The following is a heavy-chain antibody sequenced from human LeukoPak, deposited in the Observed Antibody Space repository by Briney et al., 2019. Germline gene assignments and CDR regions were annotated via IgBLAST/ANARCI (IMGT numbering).Heavy chain of an antibody. Sequence: ATVKVSCKASGYTFTNYAMNWVRQAPGQGLEWMGWINTNTGHPTYAQGFTGRFVFSLDISVSTAYLQTNSLRADDTAVYYCARGGSPYTSSWFWYFDLWGRGTLVTVSS. V-gene: IGHV7-4-1*02. CDR2: INTNTGHP. CDR1: GYTFTNYA. CDR3: ARGGSPYTSSWFWYFDL. J-gene: IGHJ2*01. D-gene: IGHD6-13*01.